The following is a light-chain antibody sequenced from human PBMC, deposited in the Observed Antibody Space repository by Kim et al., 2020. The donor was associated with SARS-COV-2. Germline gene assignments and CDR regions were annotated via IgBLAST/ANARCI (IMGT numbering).Light chain of an antibody. V-gene: IGKV2-30*01. Sequence: DVVMTQSPLSLPVTLGQPASISCRSSQSLVYSDGNTYLNWFQQRTGQSPRRLIYKVSNRDSGVPDRFSGSGSGTDFTLNISRVEAEYVRVYCCMQDIHPITFGQGTRLEIK. CDR3: MQDIHPIT. CDR2: KVS. J-gene: IGKJ5*01. CDR1: QSLVYSDGNTY.